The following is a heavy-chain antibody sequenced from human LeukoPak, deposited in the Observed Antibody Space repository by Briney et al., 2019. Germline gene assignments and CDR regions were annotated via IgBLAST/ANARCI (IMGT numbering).Heavy chain of an antibody. CDR3: AKVRWGSDNALDS. CDR2: ISHDGSNK. CDR1: GFPFSDYG. Sequence: PGGSLRLSCAASGFPFSDYGMYWVRQAPGKGLEWLAVISHDGSNKYYADSVKGRITISRDNSMNTLYLQMNSLRAEDTAVYYCAKVRWGSDNALDSWGQGTLVTASS. J-gene: IGHJ4*02. V-gene: IGHV3-30*18. D-gene: IGHD3-16*01.